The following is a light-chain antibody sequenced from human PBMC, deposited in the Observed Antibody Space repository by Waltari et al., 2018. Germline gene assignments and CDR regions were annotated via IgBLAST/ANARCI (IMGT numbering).Light chain of an antibody. J-gene: IGLJ3*02. CDR1: SSNIGGTG. Sequence: QSVLAQPPSASGTPGQGVTIPCPGSSSNIGGTGVRWYQQLPGTAPKLLIHTNDQRPSGVPDRFSASKSGTSASLAISGLQSEDEAHYFCAAWDDALNGRVFGGGTKVTVL. CDR3: AAWDDALNGRV. V-gene: IGLV1-44*01. CDR2: TND.